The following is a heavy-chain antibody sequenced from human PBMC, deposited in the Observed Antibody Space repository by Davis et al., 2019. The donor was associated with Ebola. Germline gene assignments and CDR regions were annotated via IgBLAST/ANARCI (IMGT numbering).Heavy chain of an antibody. CDR3: AKERYYYGSGSYLDY. Sequence: PGGSLRLSCAASGFTFSSYSMNWVRQAPGKGLEWVSAISGSGGSTYYADSVKGRFTISRDNSKNTLNLQMNSLRAEDTAVYYCAKERYYYGSGSYLDYWGQGTLVTVSS. J-gene: IGHJ4*02. CDR2: ISGSGGST. CDR1: GFTFSSYS. V-gene: IGHV3-23*01. D-gene: IGHD3-10*01.